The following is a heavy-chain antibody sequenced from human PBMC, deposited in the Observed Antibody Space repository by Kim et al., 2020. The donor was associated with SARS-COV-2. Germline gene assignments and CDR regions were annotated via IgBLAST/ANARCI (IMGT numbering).Heavy chain of an antibody. CDR3: AKDAEDACSSGYYLKYY. J-gene: IGHJ6*01. V-gene: IGHV3-30*18. Sequence: GGSLRLSCAASGFTFSSYGMHWVRQAPGKGLEWVAVISYDGSNKYYADSVKGRFTISRDNSKNTLYLQMNSLRAEDTAVYYCAKDAEDACSSGYYLKYY. CDR1: GFTFSSYG. CDR2: ISYDGSNK. D-gene: IGHD3-22*01.